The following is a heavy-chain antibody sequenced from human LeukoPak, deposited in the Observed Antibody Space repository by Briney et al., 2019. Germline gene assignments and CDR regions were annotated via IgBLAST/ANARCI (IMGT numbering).Heavy chain of an antibody. CDR1: GFTFSSYA. CDR3: ARDLVSYYYDSSGYVTDP. Sequence: GGSLRLSCAASGFTFSSYAMHWVRQAPGKGLEWVAVISYDGSNKYYADSVKGRFTISRDNSKNTLYLQMNSLRAEDTAVYYCARDLVSYYYDSSGYVTDPWGQGTLVTVSS. D-gene: IGHD3-22*01. CDR2: ISYDGSNK. V-gene: IGHV3-30-3*01. J-gene: IGHJ5*02.